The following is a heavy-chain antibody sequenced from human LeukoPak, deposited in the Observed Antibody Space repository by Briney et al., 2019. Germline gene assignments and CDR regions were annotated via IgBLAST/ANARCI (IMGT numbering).Heavy chain of an antibody. V-gene: IGHV1-3*01. D-gene: IGHD4-23*01. Sequence: ASVKVSCKASGYTFTSYAMHWVRQAPGQRLEWMGWINAGNGNTKYSQKFQGRVTITRDTSASTAYMELSSLRSEDTAVYYCARDLLAAGLRWYKYYFDYWGQGTLVTVSS. CDR3: ARDLLAAGLRWYKYYFDY. CDR2: INAGNGNT. J-gene: IGHJ4*02. CDR1: GYTFTSYA.